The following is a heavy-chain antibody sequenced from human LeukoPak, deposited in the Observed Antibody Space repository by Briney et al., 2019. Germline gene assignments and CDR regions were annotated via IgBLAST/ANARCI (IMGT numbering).Heavy chain of an antibody. Sequence: PGGSLRLSCVASGFIFSSYEMNWVRQTPGKGVEGLAHISSSGNSIYYADSVRGRFTISRDNAKNSLYLQMNRLRAEDTAVYSCARGPILGDYWGQGTLVTVSS. CDR1: GFIFSSYE. CDR3: ARGPILGDY. J-gene: IGHJ4*02. D-gene: IGHD2/OR15-2a*01. CDR2: ISSSGNSI. V-gene: IGHV3-48*03.